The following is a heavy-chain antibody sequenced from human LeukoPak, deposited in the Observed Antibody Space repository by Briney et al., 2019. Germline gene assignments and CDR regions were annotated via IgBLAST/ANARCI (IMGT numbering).Heavy chain of an antibody. CDR1: GFTFSSYW. CDR2: IKQDGSEK. Sequence: GGSLRLSCAASGFTFSSYWMSWVRQAPGKGLEWVANIKQDGSEKYYVDSVKGRFTISRDNAKNSLYLQMNSLRAEDTAVYYCARRRGISMVRGVRDYYYGMDVWGEGTTVTVSS. D-gene: IGHD3-10*01. CDR3: ARRRGISMVRGVRDYYYGMDV. V-gene: IGHV3-7*03. J-gene: IGHJ6*04.